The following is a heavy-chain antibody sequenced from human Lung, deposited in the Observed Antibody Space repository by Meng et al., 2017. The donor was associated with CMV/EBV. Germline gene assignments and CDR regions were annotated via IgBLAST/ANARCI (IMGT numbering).Heavy chain of an antibody. J-gene: IGHJ4*02. Sequence: SCAAAGFSFSSFAMHWVRQAPGKGLEWVAVIWYAGSFQFYGDSVQGRFTISRDNSKNILYLEKNNLRAEDTAVYYCAKVPCSSTSCYPYYFDYWXQGXGVTVSS. V-gene: IGHV3-33*06. D-gene: IGHD2-2*01. CDR3: AKVPCSSTSCYPYYFDY. CDR2: IWYAGSFQ. CDR1: GFSFSSFA.